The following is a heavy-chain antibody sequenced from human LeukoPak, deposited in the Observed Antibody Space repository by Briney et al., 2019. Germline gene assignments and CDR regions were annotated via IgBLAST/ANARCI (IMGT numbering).Heavy chain of an antibody. J-gene: IGHJ3*02. CDR1: GGSITTSSYY. CDR3: AKTTRASIRSAFDI. Sequence: SETLSLTCTVSGGSITTSSYYWGWVRQPPGKGLEWIGCTSHSGTTFYSPSLRSRVSISVDTSNSQFSLKLSSMTATDTAVYYCAKTTRASIRSAFDIWGQGTLVTVSS. CDR2: TSHSGTT. V-gene: IGHV4-39*01. D-gene: IGHD1-7*01.